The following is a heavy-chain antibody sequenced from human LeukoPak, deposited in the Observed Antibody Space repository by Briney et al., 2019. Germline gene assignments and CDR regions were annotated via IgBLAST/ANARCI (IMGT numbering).Heavy chain of an antibody. CDR3: ARDLDYGDYPGPLFDY. CDR2: ISSSGSTI. Sequence: GGSLRLSCAASGFTFSDYYMSWIRQAPGKGLEWVSYISSSGSTIYYADSVKGRFTISRDNAKNSLYLQMNSLRAEDTAVYYCARDLDYGDYPGPLFDYWGQGTLVTVSS. V-gene: IGHV3-11*01. D-gene: IGHD4-17*01. J-gene: IGHJ4*02. CDR1: GFTFSDYY.